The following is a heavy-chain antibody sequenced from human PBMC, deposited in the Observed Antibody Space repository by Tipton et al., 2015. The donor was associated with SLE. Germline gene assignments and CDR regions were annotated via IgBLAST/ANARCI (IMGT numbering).Heavy chain of an antibody. CDR1: GFTNDDSA. D-gene: IGHD7-27*01. CDR3: AKDELGNAFDI. Sequence: SLRLSCAASGFTNDDSAMLWVRQAPGKGPEWVSGISWNSGSIGYADSVKGRFTISRDNAKNSLYLQMNSLRAEDTALYYCAKDELGNAFDIWGQGTMVTVSS. V-gene: IGHV3-9*01. J-gene: IGHJ3*02. CDR2: ISWNSGSI.